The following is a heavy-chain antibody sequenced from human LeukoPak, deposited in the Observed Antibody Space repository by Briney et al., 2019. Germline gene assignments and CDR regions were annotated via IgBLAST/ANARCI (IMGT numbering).Heavy chain of an antibody. D-gene: IGHD3-10*01. CDR1: GYSFADYW. Sequence: GESLKISCKGSGYSFADYWIGWVRHMPGKGLEWMGIIYPDDSNPRYSPSLQGQVTISADKSISTAYLQWNSLKASDTGMYYCARQLGSGGIDYWGQGTLVTVFS. CDR2: IYPDDSNP. CDR3: ARQLGSGGIDY. V-gene: IGHV5-51*01. J-gene: IGHJ4*02.